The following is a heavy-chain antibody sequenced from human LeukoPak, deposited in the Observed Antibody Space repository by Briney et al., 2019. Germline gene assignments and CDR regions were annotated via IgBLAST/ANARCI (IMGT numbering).Heavy chain of an antibody. Sequence: GGSLRLSCVASGFTFSPSAMSWVRQAPGKGLEWVSAISGSGGKTYYADSVKGRFTISRDNSQNTLYLYMNSLRADDTAVYYCGKEMTSVVTVEYWGQGTLVTVSS. V-gene: IGHV3-23*01. D-gene: IGHD4-23*01. CDR1: GFTFSPSA. CDR2: ISGSGGKT. CDR3: GKEMTSVVTVEY. J-gene: IGHJ4*02.